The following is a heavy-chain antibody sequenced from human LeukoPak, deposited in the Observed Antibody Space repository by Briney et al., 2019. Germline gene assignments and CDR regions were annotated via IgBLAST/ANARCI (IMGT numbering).Heavy chain of an antibody. CDR2: IYSGGST. Sequence: GGSLRLSCAASGFTFSSYAMSWVRQAPGKGLEWVSVIYSGGSTYYADSVKGRFTISRDNSKNTLYLQMNSLRAEDTAVYYCAREFPNAFDIWGQGTMVTVSS. V-gene: IGHV3-53*01. CDR3: AREFPNAFDI. CDR1: GFTFSSYA. D-gene: IGHD3-10*01. J-gene: IGHJ3*02.